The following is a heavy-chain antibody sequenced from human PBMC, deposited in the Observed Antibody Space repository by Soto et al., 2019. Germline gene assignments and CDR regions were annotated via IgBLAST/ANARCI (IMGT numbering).Heavy chain of an antibody. CDR1: GSTFSSYA. CDR3: ARELVGSYYHGDAFAI. Sequence: QVQLVQSGAAVKKPWSSVKVSCKASGSTFSSYAISWVLQAHGQGLEWMGGIIPIFGTANYAQKFQGRVTITADESTSTAYMELSSLRSEDTAVYYCARELVGSYYHGDAFAIWGQGPMVPVSS. J-gene: IGHJ3*02. CDR2: IIPIFGTA. V-gene: IGHV1-69*01. D-gene: IGHD1-26*01.